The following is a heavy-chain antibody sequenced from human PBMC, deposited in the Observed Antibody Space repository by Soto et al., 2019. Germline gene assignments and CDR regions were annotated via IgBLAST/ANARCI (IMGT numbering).Heavy chain of an antibody. CDR3: AKMEGMDPWAYSFDF. CDR1: GFTFSDFA. D-gene: IGHD2-2*03. Sequence: VPVLESGGGLVQPGGSLRLSCAATGFTFSDFAMSWVRQAPGKGLEWVSRIYGGGNGPHYADSVKGRVTISRDNSKTTLYLQMNSLRAEDTAVYYCAKMEGMDPWAYSFDFWGQGTLVTVSS. CDR2: IYGGGNGP. V-gene: IGHV3-23*01. J-gene: IGHJ4*02.